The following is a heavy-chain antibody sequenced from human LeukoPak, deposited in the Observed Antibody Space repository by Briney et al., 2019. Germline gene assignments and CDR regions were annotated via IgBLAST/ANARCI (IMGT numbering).Heavy chain of an antibody. J-gene: IGHJ6*03. CDR2: ISYDGSNK. CDR3: ARGPYCSSTSCYHYYYYYYMDV. CDR1: GFTFSSYA. V-gene: IGHV3-30-3*01. Sequence: GRSLRLSCAASGFTFSSYAMHWVRQAPGKGLEWVAVISYDGSNKYYADSVKGRFTISRDNSKNTLYLQMNSLRAEDTAVYYCARGPYCSSTSCYHYYYYYYMDVWGKGATVTVSS. D-gene: IGHD2-2*01.